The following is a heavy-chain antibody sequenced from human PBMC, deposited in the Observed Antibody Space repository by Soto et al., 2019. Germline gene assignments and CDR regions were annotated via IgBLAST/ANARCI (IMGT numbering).Heavy chain of an antibody. D-gene: IGHD5-18*01. CDR3: ARPRGYSYGFDY. CDR1: GYTFTSYA. CDR2: INAGNGNI. J-gene: IGHJ4*02. V-gene: IGHV1-3*01. Sequence: ASVKVSCKASGYTFTSYAMHWVRQAPGQRLEWMGWINAGNGNIKYSQKFQGRVTMTTDTSTSTAYMELRSLRSDDTAVYYCARPRGYSYGFDYWGQGTLVTVSS.